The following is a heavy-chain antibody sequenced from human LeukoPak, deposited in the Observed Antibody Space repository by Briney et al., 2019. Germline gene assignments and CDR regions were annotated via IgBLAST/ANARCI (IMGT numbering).Heavy chain of an antibody. CDR2: INPNSGGT. Sequence: GASVKVSCKASGYTFTGYYMHWVRQAPGQGLEWMGWINPNSGGTNYAQKFQGRVTMTRDTSISTAYMELSRLRSDDTAVYYCTRPYYDFWIGYADNWFDPWGQGTLVSVSS. D-gene: IGHD3-3*01. V-gene: IGHV1-2*02. CDR3: TRPYYDFWIGYADNWFDP. CDR1: GYTFTGYY. J-gene: IGHJ5*02.